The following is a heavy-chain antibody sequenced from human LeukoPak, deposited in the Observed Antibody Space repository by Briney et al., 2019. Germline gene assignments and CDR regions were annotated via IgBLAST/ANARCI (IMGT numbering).Heavy chain of an antibody. J-gene: IGHJ4*02. CDR2: IYYRGST. Sequence: SETLSLTCTVSGGSINSDYWSWIRQPPGKGLEWIGYIYYRGSTNYNPSLKSRVTILVDTSKNQFSLKLSSVTAADTAVYYCARGYDFWSGYWDYRGQGILVTVSS. V-gene: IGHV4-59*01. CDR1: GGSINSDY. D-gene: IGHD3/OR15-3a*01. CDR3: ARGYDFWSGYWDY.